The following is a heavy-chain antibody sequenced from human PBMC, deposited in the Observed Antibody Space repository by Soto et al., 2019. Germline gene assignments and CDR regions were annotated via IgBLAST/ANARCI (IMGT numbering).Heavy chain of an antibody. CDR2: IYWDDDK. D-gene: IGHD4-17*01. V-gene: IGHV2-5*02. CDR1: WFSLSTSGVG. J-gene: IGHJ4*02. CDR3: AHHTVTTFSTTFDY. Sequence: SGLTLVNPTQTLTLTCTFSWFSLSTSGVGVGWIRQPPGKALEWLALIYWDDDKRYSPSLKSRLTITKDTSKNQVVLTMTNMDPVDTATYYCAHHTVTTFSTTFDYWGQGTLVTVSP.